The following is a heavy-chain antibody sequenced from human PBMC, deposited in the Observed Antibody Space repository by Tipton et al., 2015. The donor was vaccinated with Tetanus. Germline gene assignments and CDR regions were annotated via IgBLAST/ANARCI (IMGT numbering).Heavy chain of an antibody. Sequence: QSGAEVKEPGASVKVSCKAFGYTFTNYGIHWVRQAPGQGLELMGGFSPIFRRPNYAQKFQARVTIRADESTSTAYMELRSLTSADTAVYYCAREAINSEDRRAFDVWGQGTMVTVSS. CDR2: FSPIFRRP. V-gene: IGHV1-69*13. D-gene: IGHD3-22*01. CDR1: GYTFTNYG. J-gene: IGHJ3*01. CDR3: AREAINSEDRRAFDV.